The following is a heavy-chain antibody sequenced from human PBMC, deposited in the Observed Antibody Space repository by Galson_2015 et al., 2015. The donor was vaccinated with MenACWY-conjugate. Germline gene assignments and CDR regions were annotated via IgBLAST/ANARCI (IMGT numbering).Heavy chain of an antibody. J-gene: IGHJ6*02. CDR3: ARLPAGSEIRYFYGMDV. V-gene: IGHV3-7*03. Sequence: SLRLSCAASGFTFSSNWMSWVRQAPGKGLEWVANINQDGSEKYYVDSMKGRFPISRDDAKNSLYLQMNSLRAEDTAVYYCARLPAGSEIRYFYGMDVWGQGTTVTVSS. CDR2: INQDGSEK. CDR1: GFTFSSNW. D-gene: IGHD5-24*01.